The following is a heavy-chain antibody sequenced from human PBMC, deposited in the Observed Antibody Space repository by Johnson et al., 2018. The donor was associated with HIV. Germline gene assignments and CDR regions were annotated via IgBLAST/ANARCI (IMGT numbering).Heavy chain of an antibody. Sequence: DVQLVESGGGLVQPGRSLRLSCAASGFTFSSYAMSWVRQAPGKGLEWVSAISGSGGSTYYADSVKGRFTISRDNSKNTLYLQMNSLRAEDTAVYYCLSYCSGGSCYSGNDAFDIWGQGTMVTVSS. J-gene: IGHJ3*02. CDR2: ISGSGGST. CDR3: LSYCSGGSCYSGNDAFDI. V-gene: IGHV3-23*04. D-gene: IGHD2-15*01. CDR1: GFTFSSYA.